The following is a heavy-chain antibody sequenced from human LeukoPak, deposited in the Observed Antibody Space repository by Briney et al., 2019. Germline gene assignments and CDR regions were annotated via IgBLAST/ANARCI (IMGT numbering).Heavy chain of an antibody. Sequence: SETLSLTCTVSGDSINDYYWCWLRQTPGEGLEWIGFVAYSGNSNYNPSLESRVTISIDTSKNQFSLKLKSVTAADTAIYYCARVVRGAETFNRFDPWGQGTLVTVSS. D-gene: IGHD3-10*02. V-gene: IGHV4-59*01. CDR2: VAYSGNS. CDR1: GDSINDYY. J-gene: IGHJ5*02. CDR3: ARVVRGAETFNRFDP.